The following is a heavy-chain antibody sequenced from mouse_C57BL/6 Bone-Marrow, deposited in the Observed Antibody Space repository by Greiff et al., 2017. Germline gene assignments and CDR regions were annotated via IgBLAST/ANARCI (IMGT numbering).Heavy chain of an antibody. CDR3: ASSYYRSNGMDY. CDR1: GFTFSSFG. J-gene: IGHJ4*01. Sequence: DVHLVESGGGLVQPGGSRKLSCAASGFTFSSFGMHWVRQAPEKGLEWVADISSGSSTVYYSDTVKGRFAISRDNPTNTLFMQMTSLRSDDTAMYYCASSYYRSNGMDYWGQGTSVTGSS. D-gene: IGHD1-1*01. V-gene: IGHV5-17*02. CDR2: ISSGSSTV.